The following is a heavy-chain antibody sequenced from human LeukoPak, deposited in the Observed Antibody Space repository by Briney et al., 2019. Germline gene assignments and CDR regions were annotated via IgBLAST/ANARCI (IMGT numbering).Heavy chain of an antibody. D-gene: IGHD1-1*01. CDR2: IKQDGSEK. Sequence: QPGGSLRLSCAASGFTFSSYWMSWVRQAPGKGLEWVANIKQDGSEKYYVDSVKGRFTISRDNAKNSLYLQMNSLRAEDTAVYYCAREGNWNGDGGYFDYWGQGTLVTVSS. CDR3: AREGNWNGDGGYFDY. V-gene: IGHV3-7*01. CDR1: GFTFSSYW. J-gene: IGHJ4*02.